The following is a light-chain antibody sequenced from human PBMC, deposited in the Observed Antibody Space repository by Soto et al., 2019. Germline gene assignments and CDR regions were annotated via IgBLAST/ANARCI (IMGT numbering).Light chain of an antibody. CDR1: SSDVGGYNY. Sequence: QSALTQPASVSGSPGQSITISCTGTSSDVGGYNYVSWYQQHPGKAPKLMIYEVSNRPSGVSNRFSGSKSGNTASLTISGLQAEDEADYYCSSYTSLSSYVFGTGTKVTVL. V-gene: IGLV2-14*01. CDR2: EVS. J-gene: IGLJ1*01. CDR3: SSYTSLSSYV.